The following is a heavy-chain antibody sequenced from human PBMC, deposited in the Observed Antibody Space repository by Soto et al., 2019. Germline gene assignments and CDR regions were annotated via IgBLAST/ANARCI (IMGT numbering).Heavy chain of an antibody. CDR2: IYYSWST. V-gene: IGHV4-59*01. J-gene: IGHJ3*02. Sequence: KASETLSLTCTVSGGSISSYYWSWIRQPPGKGLEWIGYIYYSWSTNYTPSLKSRVTISVDTSKNQFSLKLSSVTAADTAVYYCARVYCISTSCYGYDAFDIWGQGTMVTVSS. CDR1: GGSISSYY. D-gene: IGHD2-2*01. CDR3: ARVYCISTSCYGYDAFDI.